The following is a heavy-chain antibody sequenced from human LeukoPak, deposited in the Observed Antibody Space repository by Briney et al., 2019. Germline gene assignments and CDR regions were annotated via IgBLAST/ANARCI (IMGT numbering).Heavy chain of an antibody. CDR1: GFTFSSYA. CDR3: ATISGNFDYLDY. CDR2: ISYDGSNK. J-gene: IGHJ4*02. V-gene: IGHV3-30-3*01. Sequence: GGSLRLSCAASGFTFSSYAMHWVRQAPGKGLEWVAVISYDGSNKYYADSVKGRFTISRDNSKNTMYLQMKSLRVEDTALYYCATISGNFDYLDYWGQGTLVTVST. D-gene: IGHD1-26*01.